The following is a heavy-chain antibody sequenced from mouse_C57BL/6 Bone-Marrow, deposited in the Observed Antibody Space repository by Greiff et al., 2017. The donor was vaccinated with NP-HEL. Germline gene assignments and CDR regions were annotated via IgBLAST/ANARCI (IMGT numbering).Heavy chain of an antibody. V-gene: IGHV1-19*01. D-gene: IGHD2-1*01. CDR2: INPYNGGT. CDR1: GYTFTDYY. Sequence: EVQLQQSGPVLVKPGASVKMSCKASGYTFTDYYMNWVKQSHGKSLEWIGVINPYNGGTSYNQKFKGKATLTVDKSSSTAYMELNSLTSEDSAVYYCARRYGNYDGFAYWGQGTLVTVSA. CDR3: ARRYGNYDGFAY. J-gene: IGHJ3*01.